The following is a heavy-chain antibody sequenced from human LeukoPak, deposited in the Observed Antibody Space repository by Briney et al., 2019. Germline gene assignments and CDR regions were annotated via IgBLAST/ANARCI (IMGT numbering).Heavy chain of an antibody. CDR2: NYWNDDK. D-gene: IGHD3-10*01. Sequence: SGPTLVNPPQTLTLTCTFSGFSLRTAGGGVGWIRQSPGKALEWLSVNYWNDDKSYSPSLKSRLTITKDTSKNQVVLIITNMDPVDTATYYCAHKGRGSGSLWGQGTLVTVSS. V-gene: IGHV2-5*01. CDR3: AHKGRGSGSL. J-gene: IGHJ4*02. CDR1: GFSLRTAGGG.